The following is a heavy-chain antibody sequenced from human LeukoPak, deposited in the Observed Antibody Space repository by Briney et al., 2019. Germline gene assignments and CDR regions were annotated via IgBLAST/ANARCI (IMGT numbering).Heavy chain of an antibody. Sequence: GESLKISCTVSGYSFSTYWIGWLRQMPGKGREWVGIIYPDDSDTRYSPSFQGQVTISADKSISTAYLQWSSLKASDTAMYYCARGGDYGDPRRPFNIWGQGTVVTVSS. CDR2: IYPDDSDT. D-gene: IGHD4-17*01. CDR3: ARGGDYGDPRRPFNI. CDR1: GYSFSTYW. V-gene: IGHV5-51*01. J-gene: IGHJ3*02.